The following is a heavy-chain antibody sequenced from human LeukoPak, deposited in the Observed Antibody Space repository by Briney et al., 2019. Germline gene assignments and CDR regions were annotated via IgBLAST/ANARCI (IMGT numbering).Heavy chain of an antibody. CDR1: GFTFSSYS. J-gene: IGHJ4*02. D-gene: IGHD3-3*01. Sequence: PGGSLRLSCAASGFTFSSYSMNWVRQAPGKGLEWVSSISSSSSYIYYADSVKGRFTISRDNAKNSLYLQMNSLRAEDTAVYYCARGGAFWSGYYYFDYWGQGILVTVSS. CDR3: ARGGAFWSGYYYFDY. CDR2: ISSSSSYI. V-gene: IGHV3-21*01.